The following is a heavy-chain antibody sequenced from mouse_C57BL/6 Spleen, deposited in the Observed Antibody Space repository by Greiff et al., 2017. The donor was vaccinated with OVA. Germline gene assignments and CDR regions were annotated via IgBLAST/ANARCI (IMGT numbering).Heavy chain of an antibody. D-gene: IGHD1-3*01. Sequence: VQLQQSGPELVKPGASVKISCKASGYSFTGYYMHWVKQSSEKSLEWIGEINPSTGGTSYNQKFKGKATLTVDKSSSTAYMQLKSLTSEDSAVYYCARWGSSSFDVWGTGTTVTVSS. V-gene: IGHV1-43*01. J-gene: IGHJ1*03. CDR2: INPSTGGT. CDR3: ARWGSSSFDV. CDR1: GYSFTGYY.